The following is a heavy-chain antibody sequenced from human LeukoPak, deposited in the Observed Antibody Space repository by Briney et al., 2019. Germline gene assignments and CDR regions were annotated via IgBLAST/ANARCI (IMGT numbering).Heavy chain of an antibody. D-gene: IGHD6-13*01. V-gene: IGHV1-2*02. J-gene: IGHJ4*02. Sequence: GVSVKVSCKASGYTFTGYYMHWVRQAPGQGLEWMGWINPNSGGTNYAHKFQGRVTMTRDTSISTAYMELSRLRSDDTAVYYCARELSSSWYPSAPGGRMEIGDYWGQGTLVTVSS. CDR1: GYTFTGYY. CDR2: INPNSGGT. CDR3: ARELSSSWYPSAPGGRMEIGDY.